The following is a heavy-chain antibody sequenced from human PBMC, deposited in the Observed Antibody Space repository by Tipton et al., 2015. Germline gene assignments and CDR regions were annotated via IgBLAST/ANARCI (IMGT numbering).Heavy chain of an antibody. CDR2: INPNSGAT. Sequence: QLVQSGAEVKEPGASVKVSCKVSGYTFTGYYIHWVRQAPGQGLEWMAWINPNSGATKYEQSFQGRVTLTRDTSISTVYMELSSLRSDDTAVYYCISKPGGTSKIDCWGQGTLVAVSS. CDR3: ISKPGGTSKIDC. D-gene: IGHD1-14*01. J-gene: IGHJ4*02. V-gene: IGHV1-2*02. CDR1: GYTFTGYY.